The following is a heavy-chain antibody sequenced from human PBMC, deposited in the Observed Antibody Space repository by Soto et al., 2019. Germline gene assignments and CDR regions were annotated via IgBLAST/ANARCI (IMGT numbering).Heavy chain of an antibody. CDR2: IYSIGST. CDR3: ARGSDGDYYFDY. V-gene: IGHV4-4*07. J-gene: IGHJ4*02. CDR1: GDSISPYY. Sequence: QVQLQESGPGLVKPSETLSLTCTVSGDSISPYYWSWIRQPAGKGLEWIGRIYSIGSTSYNPSLKSRDTMSVDTSKNEFSLKLNSVNAADSAVYYCARGSDGDYYFDYWGLGTLVTVSS. D-gene: IGHD4-17*01.